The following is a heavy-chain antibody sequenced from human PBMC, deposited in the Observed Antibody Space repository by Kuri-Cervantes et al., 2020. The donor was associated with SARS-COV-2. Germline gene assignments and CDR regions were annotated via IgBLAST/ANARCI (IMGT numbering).Heavy chain of an antibody. CDR2: IHHSGST. V-gene: IGHV4-34*01. D-gene: IGHD3-10*01. CDR3: ARGSGILWFGELSRGWFDP. Sequence: SQTLSLTFAVYGGSFSGYHWSWIRQPPGKGLEWIGEIHHSGSTNYNPSLKSRVTISVDTSKNQFSLKLSSVTAADTAVYYCARGSGILWFGELSRGWFDPWGQGTRVTGAS. CDR1: GGSFSGYH. J-gene: IGHJ5*02.